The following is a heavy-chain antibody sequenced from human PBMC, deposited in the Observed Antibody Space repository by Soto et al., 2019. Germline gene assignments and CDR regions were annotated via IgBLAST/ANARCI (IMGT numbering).Heavy chain of an antibody. J-gene: IGHJ1*01. V-gene: IGHV3-74*01. Sequence: EVQLVQSGGGLAQPGKSLRLSCAASGFTFRKFWMHWVRQVPGKGPVWVSYISSDGTTTDYADSVKGRVTISRDNAKETLYMQMDSLRAEDTAVYYCAIQDCTNDVCLEAAVTVGGALESWGQGTLVTVSS. CDR3: AIQDCTNDVCLEAAVTVGGALES. CDR2: ISSDGTTT. CDR1: GFTFRKFW. D-gene: IGHD2-8*01.